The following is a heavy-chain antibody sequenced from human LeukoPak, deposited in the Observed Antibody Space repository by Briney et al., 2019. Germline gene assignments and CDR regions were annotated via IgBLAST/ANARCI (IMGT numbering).Heavy chain of an antibody. CDR2: IKSKTDGGTT. CDR1: GFTFSSYA. CDR3: TTDFIVVVPTAEY. J-gene: IGHJ4*02. D-gene: IGHD2-2*01. V-gene: IGHV3-15*01. Sequence: GGSLRLSCAASGFTFSSYAMSWVRQAPGKGLEWVGRIKSKTDGGTTDYAAPVKGRFSISRDDSENTLYLQMNSLKSEDTGVYYCTTDFIVVVPTAEYWGQGTLVTVSS.